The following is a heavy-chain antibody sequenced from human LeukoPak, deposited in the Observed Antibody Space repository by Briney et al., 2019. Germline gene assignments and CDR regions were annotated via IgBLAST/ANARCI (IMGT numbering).Heavy chain of an antibody. CDR3: ATELWFGESIDY. CDR2: INSISGGT. CDR1: GYTFTGYY. Sequence: ASVKVSCKASGYTFTGYYIHWVRQAPGQGLEWMGWINSISGGTNYAQKFQGRVTMTRDTSISTAYVELTWLRSDDTAVYYCATELWFGESIDYWGQGTLVTVSS. D-gene: IGHD3-10*01. V-gene: IGHV1-2*02. J-gene: IGHJ4*02.